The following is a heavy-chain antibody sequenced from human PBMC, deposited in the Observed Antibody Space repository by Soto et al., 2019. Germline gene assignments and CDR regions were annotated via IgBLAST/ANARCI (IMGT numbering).Heavy chain of an antibody. CDR3: ARSPPMDSGDKYFYDF. D-gene: IGHD4-17*01. V-gene: IGHV1-69*13. Sequence: SVKVSCKASGGAFNTFCFSWVRQAPGQGLEWMGGIIPFFRTANYAQKFQDRVTITADESTSTVYMDLRSLRSEDTAKYYCARSPPMDSGDKYFYDFWGQGALVTVSS. J-gene: IGHJ4*02. CDR1: GGAFNTFC. CDR2: IIPFFRTA.